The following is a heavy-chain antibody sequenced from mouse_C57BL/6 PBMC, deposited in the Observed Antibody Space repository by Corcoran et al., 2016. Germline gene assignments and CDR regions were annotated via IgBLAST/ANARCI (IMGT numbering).Heavy chain of an antibody. J-gene: IGHJ3*01. CDR3: ARDYYGSSYLAY. CDR2: INTYSGVP. V-gene: IGHV9-3*01. CDR1: GYTFTTYG. Sequence: QIQLVQSGPELKKPGETVKISCKASGYTFTTYGMSWVKQAPGKGLKWMGWINTYSGVPTYADDFKGRFAFSLETSASTAYLQINNLKNEDTATYFCARDYYGSSYLAYWGQGTLVTVSA. D-gene: IGHD1-1*01.